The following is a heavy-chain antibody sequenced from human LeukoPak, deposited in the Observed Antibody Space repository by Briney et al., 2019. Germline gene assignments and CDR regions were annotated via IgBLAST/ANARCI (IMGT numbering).Heavy chain of an antibody. CDR3: ANAPLSVGLGELSPLDY. CDR2: IIPSGIAI. Sequence: GGSLRLSCEASGFTFNNYDMSWVRQAPGKGLEWVSYIIPSGIAIYYADSVKGRFTVSRDNSKNTLYLQMNSLRAEDTAIYYCANAPLSVGLGELSPLDYWGQGTLVTVSS. V-gene: IGHV3-23*01. CDR1: GFTFNNYD. J-gene: IGHJ4*02. D-gene: IGHD3-16*02.